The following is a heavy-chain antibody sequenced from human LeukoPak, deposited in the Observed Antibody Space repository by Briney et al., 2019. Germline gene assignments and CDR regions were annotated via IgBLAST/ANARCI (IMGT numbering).Heavy chain of an antibody. CDR3: ARGQVGGRIQLWLTD. CDR1: GFTFSSYA. V-gene: IGHV3-23*01. D-gene: IGHD5-18*01. J-gene: IGHJ4*02. Sequence: GGSLRLSCAASGFTFSSYAMSWVRQAPGKGLEWVSAISGSGGSTYYADSVKGRFTISRDNSKNTLYLQMNSLRAEDTAVYYCARGQVGGRIQLWLTDWGQGTLVTVSS. CDR2: ISGSGGST.